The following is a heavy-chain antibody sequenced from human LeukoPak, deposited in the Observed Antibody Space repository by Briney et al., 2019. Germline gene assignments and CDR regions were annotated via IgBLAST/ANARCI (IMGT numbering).Heavy chain of an antibody. CDR1: GYSFTGYY. V-gene: IGHV1-2*02. Sequence: GASVKVSCKASGYSFTGYYMHWVRQAPGQGLEWRGWINPNSGGTHYAQKFQGRVTMTRDTSISTAYMELSSLRSDDTAIYYCARGPYSTSPHFDYWGQGTLVTVSS. CDR2: INPNSGGT. CDR3: ARGPYSTSPHFDY. J-gene: IGHJ4*02. D-gene: IGHD6-6*01.